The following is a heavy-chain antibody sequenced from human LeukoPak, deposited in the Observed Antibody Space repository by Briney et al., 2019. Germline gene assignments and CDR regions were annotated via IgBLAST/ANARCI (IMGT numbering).Heavy chain of an antibody. J-gene: IGHJ4*02. CDR1: GFTVSNNY. Sequence: GGSLRLSCAASGFTVSNNYMTWVRQAPGKGLEWVSHIYDGGDTNYADSVKGRFTISRDNSKNTLYLQMSSLRAEDTAVYYCAKDWGRTTVVTPDYWGQGTLVTVSS. CDR2: IYDGGDT. CDR3: AKDWGRTTVVTPDY. V-gene: IGHV3-53*01. D-gene: IGHD4-23*01.